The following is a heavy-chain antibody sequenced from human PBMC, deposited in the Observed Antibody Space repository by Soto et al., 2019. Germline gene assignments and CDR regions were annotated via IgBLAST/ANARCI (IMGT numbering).Heavy chain of an antibody. CDR1: GDSSSTSTYS. V-gene: IGHV4-30-2*01. Sequence: PSETLSLTCSFSGDSSSTSTYSWSWIRQPPGKALEWVGFIYRSGVTSYNPSLKSRVSISLDTSNNQCSLRLDSLTAADTAVYYCARGLYTNSPRYWGQGTLVTVSS. D-gene: IGHD2-2*02. J-gene: IGHJ4*02. CDR3: ARGLYTNSPRY. CDR2: IYRSGVT.